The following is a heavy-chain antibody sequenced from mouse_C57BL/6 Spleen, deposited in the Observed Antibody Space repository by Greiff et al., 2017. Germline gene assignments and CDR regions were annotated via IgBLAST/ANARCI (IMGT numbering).Heavy chain of an antibody. CDR3: TRKGYYGSYYYAMDY. J-gene: IGHJ4*01. V-gene: IGHV1-15*01. CDR2: IEPETGGT. CDR1: GYTFTDYE. Sequence: QVQLQQSGAELVRPGASVSLSCKASGYTFTDYEMHWVKQTPVHGLVWIGAIEPETGGTAYNQKVKGKAILTADKSSSTAYMELRSLTSEDSAVYYCTRKGYYGSYYYAMDYWGQGTSVTVSS. D-gene: IGHD2-2*01.